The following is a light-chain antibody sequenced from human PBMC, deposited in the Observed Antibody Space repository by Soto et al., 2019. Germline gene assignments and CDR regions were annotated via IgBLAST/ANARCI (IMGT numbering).Light chain of an antibody. J-gene: IGKJ1*01. Sequence: EIVMTQSPATLSVSPGERATVPCRASQSVSNNLAWYQQKPGQAPRLLIYGASNRATGIPDRFSGSGSGTDFTLTISRLEPEDFAVYYCQQYGSSPWTFGQGTKVDIK. CDR2: GAS. CDR3: QQYGSSPWT. CDR1: QSVSNN. V-gene: IGKV3-20*01.